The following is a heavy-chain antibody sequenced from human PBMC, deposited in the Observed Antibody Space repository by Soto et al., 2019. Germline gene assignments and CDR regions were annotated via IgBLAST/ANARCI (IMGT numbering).Heavy chain of an antibody. CDR2: IYSGGST. J-gene: IGHJ3*02. Sequence: EVELVESGGGLVQPGGSLRLSCAASGFTVSSNYMSWVRQAPGKGLEWVSVIYSGGSTYYADSVKGRFTISRDNSKNTLYLHMNSLRAEDTAVYYCARAPAINDYGDYLSAFDIWGQGTMVTVSS. D-gene: IGHD4-17*01. CDR3: ARAPAINDYGDYLSAFDI. V-gene: IGHV3-66*01. CDR1: GFTVSSNY.